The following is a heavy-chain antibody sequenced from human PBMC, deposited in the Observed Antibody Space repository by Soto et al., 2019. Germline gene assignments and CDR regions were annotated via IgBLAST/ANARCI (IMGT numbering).Heavy chain of an antibody. CDR3: AREQIPNPYYYYGMDV. J-gene: IGHJ6*02. V-gene: IGHV3-30-3*01. D-gene: IGHD2-2*01. Sequence: GGSLRLSCAASGFTFSSYAMHWVRQAPGKGLEWVAVISYDGSNKYYADSVKGRFTISRDNSKNTLYLQMNSLRAEDTAVYYCAREQIPNPYYYYGMDVWGQGTTVTVSS. CDR2: ISYDGSNK. CDR1: GFTFSSYA.